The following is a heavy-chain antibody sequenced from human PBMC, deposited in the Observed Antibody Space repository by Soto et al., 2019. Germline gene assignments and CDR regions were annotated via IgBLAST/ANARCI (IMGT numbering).Heavy chain of an antibody. V-gene: IGHV3-64D*06. CDR1: GFTFSSYS. Sequence: GGSLRLSCEASGFTFSSYSMNWVRQAPGKGLEFVSAISSNGGSTYNADSVKGRFTISRDNSKNTLYLQMSSLRAEDTAVYYCVKGSSAYYYGSGSYSGLDYWGQGTPVTVSS. CDR2: ISSNGGST. D-gene: IGHD3-10*01. CDR3: VKGSSAYYYGSGSYSGLDY. J-gene: IGHJ4*02.